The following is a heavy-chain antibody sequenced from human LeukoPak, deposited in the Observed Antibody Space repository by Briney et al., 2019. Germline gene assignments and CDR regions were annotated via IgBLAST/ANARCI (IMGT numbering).Heavy chain of an antibody. CDR2: INHSGST. J-gene: IGHJ5*02. Sequence: SETLSLTCAVYSGSLSGYHWSWIRQPPEKGLEWIGEINHSGSTNYNPSLKSRVTISVDTPKSQFSLKLSSVTAADTAVYYCARGKWHTKANFEGCCFDPWGQGTLVTVSS. CDR3: ARGKWHTKANFEGCCFDP. D-gene: IGHD2-8*01. V-gene: IGHV4-34*01. CDR1: SGSLSGYH.